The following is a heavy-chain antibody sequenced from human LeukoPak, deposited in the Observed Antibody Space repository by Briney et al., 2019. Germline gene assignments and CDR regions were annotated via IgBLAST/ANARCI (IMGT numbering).Heavy chain of an antibody. CDR1: AGSISYY. V-gene: IGHV4-39*01. CDR2: VYYSGSS. Sequence: SETLSLTCTVSAGSISYYWGRIRQPPGKGLEWIGNVYYSGSSYYNPSLKSRVTISVDTPKSQFSLKLSSVTAADTAVYYCVRGYYYMDVWGKGTTVIVSS. J-gene: IGHJ6*03. CDR3: VRGYYYMDV.